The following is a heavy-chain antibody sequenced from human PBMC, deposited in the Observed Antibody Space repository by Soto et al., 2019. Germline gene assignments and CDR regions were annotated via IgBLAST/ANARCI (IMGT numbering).Heavy chain of an antibody. V-gene: IGHV4-34*01. D-gene: IGHD6-6*01. CDR1: GGSFSGYY. CDR3: ARGQRKGSSSSVVIYYYMDV. J-gene: IGHJ6*03. CDR2: INHSGST. Sequence: PSETLSLPCAVYGGSFSGYYWSWIRQPPGKGLEWIGEINHSGSTNYNPSLKSRDTISVDTSKNQFSLKLSSVTAADTAVYYCARGQRKGSSSSVVIYYYMDVWGKGTTVTVSS.